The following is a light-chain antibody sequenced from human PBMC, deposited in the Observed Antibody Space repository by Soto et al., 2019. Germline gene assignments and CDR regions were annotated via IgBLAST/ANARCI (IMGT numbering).Light chain of an antibody. CDR1: SSDVGGYKF. CDR2: EVS. V-gene: IGLV2-8*02. J-gene: IGLJ1*01. Sequence: QSVLTRPPSASRSPGHPVTISCTGTSSDVGGYKFVSWYQQHPAKAPKLMIYEVSKRPSGVPDRFSGSKAGDTASLTVSGLQAEDEADYYCSSYAGSNNYVFGTGTKV. CDR3: SSYAGSNNYV.